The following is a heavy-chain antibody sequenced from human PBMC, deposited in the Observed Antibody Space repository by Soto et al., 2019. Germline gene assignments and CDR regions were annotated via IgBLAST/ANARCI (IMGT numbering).Heavy chain of an antibody. CDR1: GFSVSSGNY. CDR3: ARARWYDAFNV. CDR2: VYHGGNT. D-gene: IGHD2-15*01. Sequence: SETLSLTCAVSGFSVSSGNYWGWIRKHPGKGLEWIGSVYHGGNTYYNPSLRSRVSISIDLSRNQFSLKLTSVAAADTAAYYCARARWYDAFNVWGQGTVVTVSS. V-gene: IGHV4-38-2*01. J-gene: IGHJ3*01.